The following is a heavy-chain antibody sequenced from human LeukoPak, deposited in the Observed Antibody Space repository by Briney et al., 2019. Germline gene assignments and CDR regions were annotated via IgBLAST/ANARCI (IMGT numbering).Heavy chain of an antibody. CDR3: AREIAAAGTVAPVGWFDP. D-gene: IGHD6-13*01. Sequence: PSETLSLTCTVSGGSISSGGYYWSWIRQHPGKGLEWIGYIYYSGSTYYNPSLKSRVAISVDTSKNQFSLKLSSVTAADTAVYYCAREIAAAGTVAPVGWFDPWGQGTLVTVSS. V-gene: IGHV4-31*03. CDR1: GGSISSGGYY. J-gene: IGHJ5*02. CDR2: IYYSGST.